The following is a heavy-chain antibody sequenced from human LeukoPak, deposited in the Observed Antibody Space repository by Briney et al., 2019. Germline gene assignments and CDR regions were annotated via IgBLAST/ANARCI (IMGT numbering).Heavy chain of an antibody. D-gene: IGHD3-10*01. Sequence: AASVKVSCEASGYTFTSYGISWVRQAPGQGLEWMGWISAYNGNTNYAQKLQGRVIMTTDTSTSTAYMELRSLRSDDTAVYYCARDPMVRGVRERFDPWGQGTLVTVSS. CDR2: ISAYNGNT. J-gene: IGHJ5*02. CDR1: GYTFTSYG. V-gene: IGHV1-18*01. CDR3: ARDPMVRGVRERFDP.